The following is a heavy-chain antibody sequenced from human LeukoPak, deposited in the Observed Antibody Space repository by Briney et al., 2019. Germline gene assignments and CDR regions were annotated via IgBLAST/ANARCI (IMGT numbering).Heavy chain of an antibody. J-gene: IGHJ5*02. CDR1: GFTFSSYG. CDR2: ISYDGSNK. CDR3: AKDSGRRWFDP. V-gene: IGHV3-30*18. Sequence: GGSLRLSCAASGFTFSSYGMHWVRQAPGKGLEWVAVISYDGSNKYYADSVKGRFTISRDNSKNTLYLQMNSLRAEDTAVYYCAKDSGRRWFDPWGQGTLVTVSS.